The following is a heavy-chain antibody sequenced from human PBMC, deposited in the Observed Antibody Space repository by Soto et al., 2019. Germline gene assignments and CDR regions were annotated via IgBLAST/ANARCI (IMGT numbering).Heavy chain of an antibody. V-gene: IGHV1-46*01. CDR2: INPSGGST. D-gene: IGHD3-22*01. CDR3: ASPDYYDSSGFSSDC. Sequence: QVQLVQSGAEVKKPGASVKVSCKASGYIFTNHYIHWVRQAPGQGLEWMGIINPSGGSTNYLQKCKGRITRTRDTSTSTVSRELSSLRSGDTAVYFCASPDYYDSSGFSSDCWGQGPLVTVPS. CDR1: GYIFTNHY. J-gene: IGHJ4*02.